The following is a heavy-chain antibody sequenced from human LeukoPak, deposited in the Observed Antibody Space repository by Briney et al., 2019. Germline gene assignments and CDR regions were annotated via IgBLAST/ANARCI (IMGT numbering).Heavy chain of an antibody. CDR3: ARGYSTEYYYYGMDV. Sequence: PSETLSLTCTVSGGSISSGGYYWSWIRQPPGKGLEWIGYIYHSGSTYYNPSLKSRVTISVDTSKNQFSLKLSSVTAADTAVYYCARGYSTEYYYYGMDVWGQGTTVTVSS. V-gene: IGHV4-30-2*01. CDR2: IYHSGST. CDR1: GGSISSGGYY. J-gene: IGHJ6*02. D-gene: IGHD4-11*01.